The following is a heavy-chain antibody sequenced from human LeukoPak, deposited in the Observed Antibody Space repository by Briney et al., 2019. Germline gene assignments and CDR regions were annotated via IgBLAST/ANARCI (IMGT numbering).Heavy chain of an antibody. Sequence: GGSLRLSCAASGFTVSSNYVSWVRQAPGKGLEWVSVIYSGGSKYYADSVKGRFTISRDNSKNTLYLQMNSLRAEDTAVYYCARDRLSDYGDHGGDYWGQGTLVTVSS. CDR2: IYSGGSK. CDR3: ARDRLSDYGDHGGDY. D-gene: IGHD4-17*01. J-gene: IGHJ4*02. V-gene: IGHV3-66*02. CDR1: GFTVSSNY.